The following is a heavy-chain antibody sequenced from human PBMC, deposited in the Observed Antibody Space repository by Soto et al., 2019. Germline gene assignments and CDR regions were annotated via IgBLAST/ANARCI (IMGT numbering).Heavy chain of an antibody. J-gene: IGHJ6*02. D-gene: IGHD5-12*01. CDR1: GYTFTSYY. Sequence: ASVKVSCKASGYTFTSYYMNWVRQAPGQGLEWLGIINPSGGYTTYAQRFLGRVTMTSDTSTSTVHMEVRSLRSDDTAVYYCAREGVAPYYYYGMDVWGQGTPVTVSS. V-gene: IGHV1-46*01. CDR3: AREGVAPYYYYGMDV. CDR2: INPSGGYT.